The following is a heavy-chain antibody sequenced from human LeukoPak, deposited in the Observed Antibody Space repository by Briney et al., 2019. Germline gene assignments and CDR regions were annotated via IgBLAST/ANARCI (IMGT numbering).Heavy chain of an antibody. Sequence: GRSLRLSCAASGFTFSSYAIHWVRQAPGKGLEWVAVISYDGGNKYYADSVKGRFTISRDNAKNSLYLQMNSLRAEDTAVYYCAELGITMIGGVWGKGTTATISS. CDR2: ISYDGGNK. V-gene: IGHV3-30*04. D-gene: IGHD3-10*02. J-gene: IGHJ6*04. CDR1: GFTFSSYA. CDR3: AELGITMIGGV.